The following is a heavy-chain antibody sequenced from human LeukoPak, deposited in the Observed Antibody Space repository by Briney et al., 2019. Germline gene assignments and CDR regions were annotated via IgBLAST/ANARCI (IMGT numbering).Heavy chain of an antibody. CDR3: ARRYSSSWYPLDY. J-gene: IGHJ4*02. V-gene: IGHV5-51*01. Sequence: GESLQISCKGSGYSFTSCWIGWVRQMPGKGLEWMGIIYPGDSDTRYSPSFQGQVTISADKSISTAYLQWSSLKASDTAMYYCARRYSSSWYPLDYWGQGTLVTVSS. CDR2: IYPGDSDT. CDR1: GYSFTSCW. D-gene: IGHD6-13*01.